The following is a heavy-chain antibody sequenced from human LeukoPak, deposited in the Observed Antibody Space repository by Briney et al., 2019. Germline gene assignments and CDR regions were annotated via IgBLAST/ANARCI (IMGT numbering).Heavy chain of an antibody. V-gene: IGHV3-30*04. CDR3: AKYDGYKRYYYYYMDV. J-gene: IGHJ6*03. CDR2: ISYDGSNK. CDR1: GFTFSSYA. D-gene: IGHD5-24*01. Sequence: GGSLRLSCAASGFTFSSYAMHWVRQAPGKGLGWVAVISYDGSNKYYADSVKGRFTTSRDNSKNTLYLQMNSLRAEDTAVYYCAKYDGYKRYYYYYMDVRGKGTTVTVSS.